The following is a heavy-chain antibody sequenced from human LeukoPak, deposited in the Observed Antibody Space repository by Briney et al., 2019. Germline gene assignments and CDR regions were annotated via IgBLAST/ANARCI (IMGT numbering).Heavy chain of an antibody. J-gene: IGHJ5*02. D-gene: IGHD5-18*01. Sequence: SGGSLRLSCAASGFTFSSYGMHWVRQAPGKGLEWVAFIRYDGSNKYYADSVKGRFTISRDNSKNTLYLQMNSLRAEDTAVYYCATAPNIQLWFLPWGQGTLVTVSS. V-gene: IGHV3-30*02. CDR3: ATAPNIQLWFLP. CDR2: IRYDGSNK. CDR1: GFTFSSYG.